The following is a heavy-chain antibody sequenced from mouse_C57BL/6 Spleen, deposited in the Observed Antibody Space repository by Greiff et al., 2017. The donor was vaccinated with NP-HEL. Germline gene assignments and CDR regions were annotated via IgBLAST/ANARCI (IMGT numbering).Heavy chain of an antibody. V-gene: IGHV5-16*01. Sequence: DVMLVESEGGLVQPGSSMKLSCTASGFTFSDYYMAWVRQVPEKGLEWVANINYDGSSTYYLDSLKSRFIISRDNAKNILYLQMSSLKSEDTATYYCARDSADGFAYWGQGTLVTVSA. CDR1: GFTFSDYY. CDR3: ARDSADGFAY. CDR2: INYDGSST. J-gene: IGHJ3*01.